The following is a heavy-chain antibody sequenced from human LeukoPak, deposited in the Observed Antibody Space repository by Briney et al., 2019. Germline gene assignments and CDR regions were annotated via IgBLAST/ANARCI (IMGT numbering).Heavy chain of an antibody. J-gene: IGHJ6*03. CDR3: ARPIVGDYYYMDV. Sequence: SETLSLTCAVSGYSISSGYYWGWTRQPPGKGLEWIGSIYHSGSTYYNPSLKSRVTISVDTSKNQFSLKLSSVTAADTAVYYCARPIVGDYYYMDVWGKGTTVTVSS. V-gene: IGHV4-38-2*01. D-gene: IGHD2-15*01. CDR2: IYHSGST. CDR1: GYSISSGYY.